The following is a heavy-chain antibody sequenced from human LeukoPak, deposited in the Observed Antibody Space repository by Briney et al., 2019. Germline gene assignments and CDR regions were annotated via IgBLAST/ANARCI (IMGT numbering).Heavy chain of an antibody. D-gene: IGHD3-3*01. CDR1: GFIFSNYW. CDR2: IKQDGSEK. V-gene: IGHV3-7*01. J-gene: IGHJ4*02. CDR3: ARDRAWNYFDY. Sequence: PGGSLRLSCAASGFIFSNYWMSWVRQAPGKGLEWVANIKQDGSEKYYVDSVKGRFTISRDNAKNSLYLQMDSLRAEDTAVYYCARDRAWNYFDYWGQGTLVTVSS.